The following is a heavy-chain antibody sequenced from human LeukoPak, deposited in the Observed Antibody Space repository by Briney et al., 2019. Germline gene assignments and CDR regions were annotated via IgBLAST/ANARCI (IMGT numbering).Heavy chain of an antibody. J-gene: IGHJ4*02. V-gene: IGHV4-34*01. CDR2: INHSGST. D-gene: IGHD3-16*01. CDR3: ARGQIRGLGGNLGD. Sequence: SPSETLSLTCAVYGGSFSAYYWNWIRQPPGKGLEWIGEINHSGSTNYNPSLKSRVTISVDTSKNQFSLKLTSVTAADTAVYYCARGQIRGLGGNLGDWGQGTLVTVSS. CDR1: GGSFSAYY.